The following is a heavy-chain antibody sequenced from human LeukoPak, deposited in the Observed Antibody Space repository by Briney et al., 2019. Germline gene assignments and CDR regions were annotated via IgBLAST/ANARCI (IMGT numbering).Heavy chain of an antibody. CDR1: GYTFTSYY. CDR3: AGGGLFGDWLLNDY. D-gene: IGHD3-9*01. Sequence: ASVKVSCKASGYTFTSYYMHWVRQAPGQGLEWMGWINTNTGNPTYAQGFTGRFVFSLDTSVSTAYLQISSLKAEDTAVYYCAGGGLFGDWLLNDYWGQGTLVTVSS. CDR2: INTNTGNP. J-gene: IGHJ4*02. V-gene: IGHV7-4-1*02.